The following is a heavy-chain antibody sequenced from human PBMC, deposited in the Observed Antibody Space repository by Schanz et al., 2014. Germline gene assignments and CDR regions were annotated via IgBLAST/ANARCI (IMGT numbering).Heavy chain of an antibody. V-gene: IGHV1-69*02. D-gene: IGHD4-17*01. Sequence: QLQLVQSGAEVKKPGSSVKVSCKLSGGTFSSYTLSWMRQAPGQGLEWMGKIIPVLNIATYAQRFQGRVSITADTSTNTAYMELNSLNSDDTAVYYCATLDYADSVSWGQGTLVTVSS. J-gene: IGHJ5*02. CDR1: GGTFSSYT. CDR3: ATLDYADSVS. CDR2: IIPVLNIA.